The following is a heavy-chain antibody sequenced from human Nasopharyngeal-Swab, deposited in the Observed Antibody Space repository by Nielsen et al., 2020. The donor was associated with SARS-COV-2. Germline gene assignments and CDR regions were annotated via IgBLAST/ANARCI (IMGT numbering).Heavy chain of an antibody. V-gene: IGHV3-74*01. CDR2: IDTDGTIT. Sequence: ETLSLTCTVSGGSISSGGYFWSWVRQPPGKGLLWVSRIDTDGTITDYADSVKGRFTISRDNAKNTLYLQMNSLRAEDTAVYYCARDVGGRDNYWGQGALVTVSS. CDR3: ARDVGGRDNY. CDR1: GGSISSGGYF. J-gene: IGHJ4*02. D-gene: IGHD2-15*01.